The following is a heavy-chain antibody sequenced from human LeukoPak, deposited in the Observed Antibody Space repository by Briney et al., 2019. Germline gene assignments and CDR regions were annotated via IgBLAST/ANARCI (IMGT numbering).Heavy chain of an antibody. CDR1: GGSISSGSYY. V-gene: IGHV4-61*02. CDR2: IYTSGST. D-gene: IGHD5-18*01. Sequence: SEXLSLTCTVSGGSISSGSYYWRWIRQPAGKGLEWIGRIYTSGSTNYNPSLKSRVTISVDTSKNQFSLKLSSVTAADTAVYYCARDRGYSTHWGQGTLVTVSS. CDR3: ARDRGYSTH. J-gene: IGHJ4*02.